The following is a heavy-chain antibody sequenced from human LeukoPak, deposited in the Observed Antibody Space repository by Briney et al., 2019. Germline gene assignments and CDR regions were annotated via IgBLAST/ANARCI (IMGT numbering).Heavy chain of an antibody. J-gene: IGHJ5*01. CDR2: IKRKTDGGTT. V-gene: IGHV3-15*01. CDR1: LFTFSNAW. Sequence: PVGSLRLSCVASLFTFSNAWMSWVRQAPGKGVEWVGRIKRKTDGGTTDYAAPEEGRFTISRDESKNTLYLQMNSLKTEDTAVYYCTTEEAYCGGDCYSNWFDPWGQGTLVTVSS. CDR3: TTEEAYCGGDCYSNWFDP. D-gene: IGHD2-21*01.